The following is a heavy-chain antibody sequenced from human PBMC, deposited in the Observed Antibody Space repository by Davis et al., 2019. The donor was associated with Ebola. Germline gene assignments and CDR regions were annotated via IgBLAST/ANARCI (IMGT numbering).Heavy chain of an antibody. CDR3: AKVNVLRKLDWFLGYFDS. Sequence: GESLKISCVASGLTFGDTGMAWVRQAPGTGLQWVSSIIGSGITSYEDSVKGRFSISRDNSKNTVYLFMNRLRDEETAVYYCAKVNVLRKLDWFLGYFDSWGQGTLVTVSS. CDR2: IIGSGIT. V-gene: IGHV3-23*02. D-gene: IGHD3-9*01. CDR1: GLTFGDTG. J-gene: IGHJ4*02.